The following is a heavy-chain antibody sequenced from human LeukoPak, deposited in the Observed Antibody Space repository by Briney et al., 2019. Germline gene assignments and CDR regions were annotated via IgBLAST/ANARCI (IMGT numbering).Heavy chain of an antibody. V-gene: IGHV3-30*04. CDR3: ARREGYYDSSGYSYFDY. D-gene: IGHD3-22*01. CDR1: GFTFSSYA. Sequence: PGRSLRLSCAASGFTFSSYAMHWVRQAPGKGLEWVAVISYDGSNKYYADSVKGRFTISRDNSKNTLYLQMNSLRAEDTAVYYCARREGYYDSSGYSYFDYWGQGTLVTVSS. J-gene: IGHJ4*02. CDR2: ISYDGSNK.